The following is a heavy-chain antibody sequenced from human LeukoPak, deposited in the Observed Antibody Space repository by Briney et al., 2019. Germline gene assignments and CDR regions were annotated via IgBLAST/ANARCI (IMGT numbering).Heavy chain of an antibody. J-gene: IGHJ5*02. CDR3: ARVRGVIGWFDP. Sequence: ASVKVSCKSSGYTFTAYYMHWVRQAPGQGLQWMGWINPNTGGTKYGQKFQGRVTMTRDTSIHTAYMELTSLRSDDTAVYYCARVRGVIGWFDPWGQGTLVTVSS. V-gene: IGHV1-2*02. CDR1: GYTFTAYY. CDR2: INPNTGGT. D-gene: IGHD3-16*02.